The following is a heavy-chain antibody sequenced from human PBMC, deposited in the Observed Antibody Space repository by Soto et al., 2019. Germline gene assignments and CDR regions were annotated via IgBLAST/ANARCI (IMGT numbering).Heavy chain of an antibody. Sequence: QVQLQESGPRLVSPSQTLSLTCTVSGGSISSAAYCWSWIRQSPDKGLEWIGHIYDGGTTYSSPSPQGRGTISADTSETQFSLKLSSVSAADTAVYYCARGPSGDKIDYWGQGIQVTVSS. V-gene: IGHV4-30-4*01. D-gene: IGHD7-27*01. CDR1: GGSISSAAYC. J-gene: IGHJ4*02. CDR2: IYDGGTT. CDR3: ARGPSGDKIDY.